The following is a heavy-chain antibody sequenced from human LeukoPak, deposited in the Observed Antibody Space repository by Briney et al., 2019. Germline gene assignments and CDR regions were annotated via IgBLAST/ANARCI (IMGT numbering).Heavy chain of an antibody. CDR2: ISYDGSNK. CDR3: SRSKYDSSGRYYAGGES. CDR1: GFTFSSYA. V-gene: IGHV3-30-3*01. D-gene: IGHD3-22*01. Sequence: GRSLRLSCAASGFTFSSYAMHWVRQAPGKGLEWVAVISYDGSNKYYADSVKGRFTISRDNSKNTLYLQMNSLRAEDTAVYYCSRSKYDSSGRYYAGGESWGQGTRVTVTS. J-gene: IGHJ5*02.